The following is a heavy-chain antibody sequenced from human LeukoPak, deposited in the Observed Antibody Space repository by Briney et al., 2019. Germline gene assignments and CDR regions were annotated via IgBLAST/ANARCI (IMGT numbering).Heavy chain of an antibody. J-gene: IGHJ4*02. CDR3: VKGGGDGYTRRYLDY. D-gene: IGHD5-24*01. CDR1: GFSFGTYA. V-gene: IGHV3-64D*09. Sequence: PGGSVRLSCSASGFSFGTYAMHWVRQAPGKGLEYVSGISTTGGSTYYADSVKGRFTISRDNSKNTLSLQMSSLRPEDTAVYHCVKGGGDGYTRRYLDYWGQGTLVTVSS. CDR2: ISTTGGST.